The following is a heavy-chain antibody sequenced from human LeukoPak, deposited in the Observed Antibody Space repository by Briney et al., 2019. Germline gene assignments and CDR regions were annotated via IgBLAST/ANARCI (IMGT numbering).Heavy chain of an antibody. D-gene: IGHD3-10*02. Sequence: GGSLRLSCAASGFTFSSYAMSWVRQAPGKGLEWVSSISGSGGSTYYADSVKGRFSISRDNAKNSLYLQMNSLRAEDTAVYYCAELGITMIGGVWGKGTTVTISS. J-gene: IGHJ6*04. CDR1: GFTFSSYA. CDR2: ISGSGGST. CDR3: AELGITMIGGV. V-gene: IGHV3-23*01.